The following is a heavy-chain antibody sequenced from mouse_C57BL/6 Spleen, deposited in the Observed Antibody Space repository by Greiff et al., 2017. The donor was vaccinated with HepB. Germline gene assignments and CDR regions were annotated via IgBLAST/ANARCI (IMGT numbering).Heavy chain of an antibody. V-gene: IGHV1-50*01. D-gene: IGHD2-3*01. CDR1: GYTFTSYW. CDR2: IDPSDSYT. Sequence: VQLQQPGAELVKPGASVKLSCKASGYTFTSYWMQWVKQRPGQGLEWIGEIDPSDSYTNYNQKFKGKATLTVDTSSSTAYMQLSSLTSEDSAVYYCARIYDGYYGLFAYWGQGTLVTVSA. CDR3: ARIYDGYYGLFAY. J-gene: IGHJ3*01.